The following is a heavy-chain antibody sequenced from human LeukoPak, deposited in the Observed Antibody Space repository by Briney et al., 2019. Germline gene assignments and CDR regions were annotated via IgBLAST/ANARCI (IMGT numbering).Heavy chain of an antibody. CDR1: GDSFSSVTDY. CDR3: ARGVKYYYGSGNWFDP. V-gene: IGHV4-39*07. CDR2: GDYSGGT. D-gene: IGHD3-10*01. J-gene: IGHJ5*02. Sequence: SETLSLTCTVSGDSFSSVTDYWAWIRQPPGKGLEWIASGDYSGGTYYNPSLKSRVTISVDTSKNQFSLKLSSVTAADTAVYYCARGVKYYYGSGNWFDPWGQGTLVTVSS.